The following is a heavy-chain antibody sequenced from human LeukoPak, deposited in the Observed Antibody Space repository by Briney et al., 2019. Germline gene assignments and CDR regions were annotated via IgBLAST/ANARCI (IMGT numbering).Heavy chain of an antibody. D-gene: IGHD2-15*01. CDR2: ISGSGGST. CDR1: GFTFSSYA. V-gene: IGHV3-23*01. Sequence: GGSLRLSCAASGFTFSSYAMGWVRQAPGKGLEWVSAISGSGGSTYYADSVKGRFTISRDNSKNTLYLQMNSLRAEDTAVYYCANLVGYCSGGSCYPFDYWGQGTLVAVSS. CDR3: ANLVGYCSGGSCYPFDY. J-gene: IGHJ4*02.